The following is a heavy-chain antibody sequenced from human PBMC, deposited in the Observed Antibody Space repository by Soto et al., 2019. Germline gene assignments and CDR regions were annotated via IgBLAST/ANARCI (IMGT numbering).Heavy chain of an antibody. CDR3: ARRVGSSWKNWFDP. CDR2: MNPYSGGT. D-gene: IGHD6-13*01. J-gene: IGHJ5*02. V-gene: IGHV1-2*02. CDR1: GNTFTEYY. Sequence: ASVKVSCKASGNTFTEYYMYWVRQAPGQGLEWMGWMNPYSGGTKFAQKFQGRVTMPRDTSISTAYMELRRLQYDDTAVYYCARRVGSSWKNWFDPWGQGTLVTVSS.